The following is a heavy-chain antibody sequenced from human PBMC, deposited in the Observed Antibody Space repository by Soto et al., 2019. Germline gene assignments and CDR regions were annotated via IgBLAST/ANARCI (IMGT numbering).Heavy chain of an antibody. CDR1: GSSINSSGYY. D-gene: IGHD3-3*02. CDR2: MFYGVST. CDR3: ARLPSRHLVDY. Sequence: SETLSLTCTFSGSSINSSGYYWGWIRQPPGKGLEWIGSMFYGVSTYYNPSLKSRVTVSVDTSKNQFSLNLRSVTAADTAVYYCARLPSRHLVDYWGQGXLVTVCS. V-gene: IGHV4-39*01. J-gene: IGHJ4*02.